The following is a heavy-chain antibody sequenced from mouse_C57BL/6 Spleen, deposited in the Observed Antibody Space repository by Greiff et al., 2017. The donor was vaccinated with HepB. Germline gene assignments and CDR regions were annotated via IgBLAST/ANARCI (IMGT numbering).Heavy chain of an antibody. CDR1: GFTFSSYA. CDR2: ISDGGSYT. Sequence: EVQGVESGGGLVKPGGSLKLSCAASGFTFSSYAMSWVRQTPEKRLEWVATISDGGSYTYYPDNVKGRFTISRDNAKNNLYLQMSHLKSEDTAMYYCARFYYYGSSYAMDYWGQGTSVTVSS. D-gene: IGHD1-1*01. CDR3: ARFYYYGSSYAMDY. J-gene: IGHJ4*01. V-gene: IGHV5-4*01.